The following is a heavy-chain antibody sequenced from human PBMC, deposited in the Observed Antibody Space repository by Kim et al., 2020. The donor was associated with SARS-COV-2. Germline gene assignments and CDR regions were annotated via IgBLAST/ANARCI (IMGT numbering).Heavy chain of an antibody. CDR2: GGSTT. J-gene: IGHJ5*02. Sequence: GGSTTGHADSVMGRFTHAREDAKNTVYLQMDSMRVEDTAVYYCAKSDWFDPGGQGTLVTVSS. V-gene: IGHV3-74*01. CDR3: AKSDWFDP.